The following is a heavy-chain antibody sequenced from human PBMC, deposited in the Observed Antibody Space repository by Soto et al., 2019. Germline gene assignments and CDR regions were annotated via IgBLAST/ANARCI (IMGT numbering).Heavy chain of an antibody. Sequence: QVQLVQSGAEVKKPGSSVKVSCKASGGTFSSYAISWVRQAPGQGLEWMGGIIPIFGTANYAQKFQGRVTIPAAEPPSTAYMELSSLTSGDTAVYYCARDRGDIVLVPAAPPESEFDPWGQGTLVTVSS. D-gene: IGHD2-2*01. J-gene: IGHJ5*02. CDR2: IIPIFGTA. CDR1: GGTFSSYA. V-gene: IGHV1-69*12. CDR3: ARDRGDIVLVPAAPPESEFDP.